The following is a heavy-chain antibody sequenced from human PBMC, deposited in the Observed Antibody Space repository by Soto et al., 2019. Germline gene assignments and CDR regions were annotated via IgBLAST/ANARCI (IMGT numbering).Heavy chain of an antibody. V-gene: IGHV3-21*02. CDR3: ARDPSEGRVGNWFES. CDR2: ISSSTSYV. Sequence: EVQLVESGGGLVKPGGSLRLSCAASGFTFSRYGMNWLRQAPGKGLEWVGSISSSTSYVYYADSVKGRFSTSRDNAKNILYLEMYGLRTEDTAVYYCARDPSEGRVGNWFESWGQGTLVTVSS. D-gene: IGHD2-2*01. CDR1: GFTFSRYG. J-gene: IGHJ5*01.